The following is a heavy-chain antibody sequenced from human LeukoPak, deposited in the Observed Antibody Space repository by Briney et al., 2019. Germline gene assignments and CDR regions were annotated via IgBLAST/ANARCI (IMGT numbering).Heavy chain of an antibody. V-gene: IGHV3-33*01. D-gene: IGHD3-10*01. CDR2: IWFDGSKK. CDR1: GFTFNYYG. Sequence: GGSLRLSCAASGFTFNYYGFHWVRQPPGKGLEWVAVIWFDGSKKYYGDSVKGRFAISRDNSNNMVVLQMDSLSADDTAVYYCARDLDGSAHIDFWGQGTLVTVSS. J-gene: IGHJ4*02. CDR3: ARDLDGSAHIDF.